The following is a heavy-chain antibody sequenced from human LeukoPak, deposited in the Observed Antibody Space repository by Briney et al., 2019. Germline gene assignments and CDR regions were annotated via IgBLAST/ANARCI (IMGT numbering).Heavy chain of an antibody. CDR1: GFTFSDYY. CDR2: ISSSGSTI. V-gene: IGHV3-11*04. CDR3: ARVSTIRVGATNRGYHWYFDL. D-gene: IGHD1-26*01. Sequence: GGSLRLSCAASGFTFSDYYMSWIRQAPGKGLEWVSYISSSGSTIYYADSVKGRFTISRDNAKNSLYLQMNSLRAEDTAVYYCARVSTIRVGATNRGYHWYFDLWGRGTLVTVSS. J-gene: IGHJ2*01.